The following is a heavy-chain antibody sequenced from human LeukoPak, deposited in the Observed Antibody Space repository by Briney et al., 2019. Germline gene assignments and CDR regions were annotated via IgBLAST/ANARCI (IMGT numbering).Heavy chain of an antibody. Sequence: SETLSLTCTVSGGSVSNSTFYWGWIRQPPGEGLEWIGSIYYSGNTYYNPSLKSRVTISVDTSKNQFSLNLNSVTAADTAVYYCARHGRMATISPSYWGQGTLVTVSS. V-gene: IGHV4-39*01. CDR1: GGSVSNSTFY. CDR2: IYYSGNT. CDR3: ARHGRMATISPSY. J-gene: IGHJ4*02. D-gene: IGHD5-24*01.